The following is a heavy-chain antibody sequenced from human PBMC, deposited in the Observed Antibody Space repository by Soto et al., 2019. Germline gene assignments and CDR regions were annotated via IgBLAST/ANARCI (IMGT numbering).Heavy chain of an antibody. V-gene: IGHV4-39*01. CDR3: ASAPVIFGVITIYYFDS. Sequence: KASETLSLTCTVSGDSMRSESYYWGWIRQSPGKGLEWIGSMYYSGATYYGPSLKSRVTISVDAPKNQFSLKLNSVTAADTAVYYCASAPVIFGVITIYYFDSWGQGTLVTVSS. J-gene: IGHJ4*02. CDR2: MYYSGAT. D-gene: IGHD3-3*01. CDR1: GDSMRSESYY.